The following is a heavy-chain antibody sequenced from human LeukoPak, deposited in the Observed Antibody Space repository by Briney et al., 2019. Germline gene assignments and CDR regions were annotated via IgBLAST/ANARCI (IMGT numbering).Heavy chain of an antibody. CDR2: ISGSGGST. CDR3: AKVRGDILTGYYRGWFDP. J-gene: IGHJ5*02. D-gene: IGHD3-9*01. Sequence: GGSLRLSCAASGFTFSSYAMSWVRQAPGKGLEWVSAISGSGGSTYCADSVKGRFTISRDNSKNTLYLQMNSLRAEDTAVYYCAKVRGDILTGYYRGWFDPWGQGTLVTVSS. CDR1: GFTFSSYA. V-gene: IGHV3-23*01.